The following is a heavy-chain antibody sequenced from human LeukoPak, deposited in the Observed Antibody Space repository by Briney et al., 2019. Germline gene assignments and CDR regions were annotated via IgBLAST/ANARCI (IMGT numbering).Heavy chain of an antibody. D-gene: IGHD6-19*01. CDR2: IKQDGSEQ. V-gene: IGHV3-7*04. Sequence: PGGSLRLSCAGSGFTFSGYWMNWVRRIPGKGLEWVAIIKQDGSEQFCVDSVKGRFTISRDNAKSSLYLQMNSLRDEDTAVYYCAGGRGWLIDYWGQGTLVTVSP. J-gene: IGHJ4*02. CDR1: GFTFSGYW. CDR3: AGGRGWLIDY.